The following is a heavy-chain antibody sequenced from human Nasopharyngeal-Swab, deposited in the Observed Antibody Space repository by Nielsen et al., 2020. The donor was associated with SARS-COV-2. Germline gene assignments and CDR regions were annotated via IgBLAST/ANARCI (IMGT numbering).Heavy chain of an antibody. J-gene: IGHJ4*02. Sequence: GGSLRLSCAASGFTFSSYAMSWVRQAPGKGLEWVSAISGSGGSTYYADSVKGRFTISRDNAKNSLYLQMNSLRDEDTAVYYCAREATMVRGGRGYWGQGTLVTVSS. CDR3: AREATMVRGGRGY. D-gene: IGHD3-10*01. CDR1: GFTFSSYA. CDR2: ISGSGGST. V-gene: IGHV3-23*01.